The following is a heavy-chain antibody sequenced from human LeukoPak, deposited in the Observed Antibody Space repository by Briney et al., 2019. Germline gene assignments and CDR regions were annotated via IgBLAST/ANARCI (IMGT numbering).Heavy chain of an antibody. CDR3: ARPRAIQLWLFDY. CDR2: IWYDGSSK. D-gene: IGHD5-18*01. V-gene: IGHV3-33*01. J-gene: IGHJ4*02. CDR1: GFTFSSYG. Sequence: GGSLRLSCAASGFTFSSYGMHWVRQAPGKGLEWVAAIWYDGSSKYYADSVKGRFTISRDNSKNTLFLQMNSLRAEDTAVYYCARPRAIQLWLFDYWGQGTLVTVSS.